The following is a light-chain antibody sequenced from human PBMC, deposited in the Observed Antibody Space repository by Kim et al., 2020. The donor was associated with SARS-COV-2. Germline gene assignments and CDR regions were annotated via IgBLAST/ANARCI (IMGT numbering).Light chain of an antibody. V-gene: IGLV2-8*01. Sequence: GQSVTISCTGTNRDIGGYNYVSWYQQYPGKAPNLMIYEVSKRPSGVPDRFSGSKSGNTASLTVSGLQAEDEANYYCCSYAGSNIMVFGGGTQLTVL. CDR2: EVS. CDR1: NRDIGGYNY. J-gene: IGLJ2*01. CDR3: CSYAGSNIMV.